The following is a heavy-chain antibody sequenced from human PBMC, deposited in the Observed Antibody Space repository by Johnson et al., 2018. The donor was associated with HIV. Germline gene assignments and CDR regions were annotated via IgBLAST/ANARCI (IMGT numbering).Heavy chain of an antibody. Sequence: VQLVESGGGVVRPGGSLRLSCAASGFTFDDYGMSWVRQAPGKGLEWVSGINWNGGSTGYADSVKGRFTIPRDNAKNSLYLQMNSLRAEDTALYYCARDSRIGTMVLLSDAFDIWGQGTMVTVSS. CDR2: INWNGGST. CDR1: GFTFDDYG. J-gene: IGHJ3*02. D-gene: IGHD3-10*01. CDR3: ARDSRIGTMVLLSDAFDI. V-gene: IGHV3-20*04.